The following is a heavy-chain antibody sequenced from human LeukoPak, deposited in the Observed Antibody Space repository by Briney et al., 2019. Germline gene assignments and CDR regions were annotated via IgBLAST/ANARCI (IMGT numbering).Heavy chain of an antibody. V-gene: IGHV3-30*02. CDR1: GFSFSTYG. J-gene: IGHJ4*02. Sequence: GGSLRLSCAASGFSFSTYGMHWVRQAPGKGRVWVAFIRYDGSQNHLTDSVKGRFTVSRDDSRSTLYLQMDSLTVEDTAVYYCVKAVVGRISNFDFWGQGTLVTVSS. CDR3: VKAVVGRISNFDF. D-gene: IGHD1-26*01. CDR2: IRYDGSQN.